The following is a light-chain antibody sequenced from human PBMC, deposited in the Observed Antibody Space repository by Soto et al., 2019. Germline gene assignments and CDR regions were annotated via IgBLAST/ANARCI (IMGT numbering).Light chain of an antibody. CDR3: LISYRCTRRI. J-gene: IGLJ2*01. CDR2: DTS. V-gene: IGLV7-46*01. CDR1: IGAVTSGHY. Sequence: QAVVTQEPSLTVSPGGTVTLTCGSSIGAVTSGHYPYWFQQKPGQAPRTLIYDTSNKHSWTPARFSGSLLGGKPALTLSGAQPEDEAEYYCLISYRCTRRIFGGGTTLTVL.